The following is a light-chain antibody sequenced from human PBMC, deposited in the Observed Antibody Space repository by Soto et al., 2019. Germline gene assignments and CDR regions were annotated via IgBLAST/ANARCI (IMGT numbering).Light chain of an antibody. Sequence: QSLLTQPASVSGSPGQSITISCTGTSSDVGSYNLVSWYQQHPGKASKLMIYEGSKRPSGVSNRFSGSKSGNTASLTISGLQAEDEADYYCCSYAGSSTYVVGNGTKVTV. CDR3: CSYAGSSTYV. CDR1: SSDVGSYNL. J-gene: IGLJ6*01. CDR2: EGS. V-gene: IGLV2-23*01.